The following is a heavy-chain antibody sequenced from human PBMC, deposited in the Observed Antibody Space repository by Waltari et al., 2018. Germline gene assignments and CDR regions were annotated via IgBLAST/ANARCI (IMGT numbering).Heavy chain of an antibody. Sequence: EVQLVESGGGRVKPGGSLRLSCAASGFSFSIYIMNWVRQAPGKGLEWVGSISSTGKIIFYADAVKGRFTISRDDTKNSLYLQMSSLRVEDTAMYFCASVGSSWYFDYWGQGAPVTVSS. V-gene: IGHV3-21*01. D-gene: IGHD6-13*01. CDR3: ASVGSSWYFDY. J-gene: IGHJ4*02. CDR2: ISSTGKII. CDR1: GFSFSIYI.